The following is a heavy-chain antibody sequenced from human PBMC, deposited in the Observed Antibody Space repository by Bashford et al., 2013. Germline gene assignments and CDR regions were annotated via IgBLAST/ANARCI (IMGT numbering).Heavy chain of an antibody. J-gene: IGHJ4*02. CDR3: ARLTIFGVVIPL. CDR2: INPNSGGT. V-gene: IGHV1-2*02. D-gene: IGHD3-3*01. Sequence: WVRQAPGQGLEWMGWINPNSGGTDYAQKFQGRVTMTRDTSISTAYMELSRLRSDDTAVYYCARLTIFGVVIPLWGQGTLVTGLL.